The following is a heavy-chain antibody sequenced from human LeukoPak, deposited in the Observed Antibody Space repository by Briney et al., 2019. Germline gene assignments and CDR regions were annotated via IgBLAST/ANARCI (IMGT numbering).Heavy chain of an antibody. CDR2: INLNAVTT. CDR1: GYIFTNYA. D-gene: IGHD6-25*01. V-gene: IGHV1-46*01. Sequence: ASVKVSCEASGYIFTNYAINWMRQAPGQGLEWVGIINLNAVTTRYARKFQGRITVTRDTSTSTVYMELSSLRSEDTAVYFCAREGAAEAKNFDYWGQGTLVIVSS. CDR3: AREGAAEAKNFDY. J-gene: IGHJ4*02.